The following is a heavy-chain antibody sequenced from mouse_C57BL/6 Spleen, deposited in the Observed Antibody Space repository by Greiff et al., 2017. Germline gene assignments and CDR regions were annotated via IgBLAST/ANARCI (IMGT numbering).Heavy chain of an antibody. J-gene: IGHJ2*01. Sequence: EVNVVESGGGLVKPGGSLKLSCAASGFTFSDYGMHWVRQAPEKGLEWVAYISSGSSTIYYADTVKGRFTISRDNAKNTLFLQMTSLRSEDTAMYYCARNYGSSYAYYFDYWGQGTTLTVSS. D-gene: IGHD1-1*01. CDR2: ISSGSSTI. CDR3: ARNYGSSYAYYFDY. V-gene: IGHV5-17*01. CDR1: GFTFSDYG.